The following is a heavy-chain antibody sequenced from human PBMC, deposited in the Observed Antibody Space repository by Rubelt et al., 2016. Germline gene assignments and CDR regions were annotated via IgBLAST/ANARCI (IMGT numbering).Heavy chain of an antibody. J-gene: IGHJ6*02. CDR3: AGDLAGTDDSCYYYGMYG. D-gene: IGHD2-21*01. Sequence: QVQLVQSGAEVKKPGASVKVSCKASGYTFTGYYVHWVRQAPGQGPEWMGWINPKNGGRHYAQRFQDRVSMTTAYMEVTGLTSDETAVYYCAGDLAGTDDSCYYYGMYGWGQGTTVTVSS. V-gene: IGHV1-2*02. CDR1: GYTFTGYY. CDR2: INPKNGGR.